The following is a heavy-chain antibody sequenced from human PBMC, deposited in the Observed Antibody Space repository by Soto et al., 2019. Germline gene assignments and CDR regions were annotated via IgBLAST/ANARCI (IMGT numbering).Heavy chain of an antibody. CDR1: GYSFTSYW. CDR3: VSRAVAGTNPAYYFDY. Sequence: GESLKISCKGSGYSFTSYWIGWVRQMPGKGLEWMGIIYPGDSDTRYSPYFQGQVTISADKSISTAYLQWSSLKASDTAMYYCVSRAVAGTNPAYYFDYWGQGTLVTVSS. J-gene: IGHJ4*02. CDR2: IYPGDSDT. D-gene: IGHD6-19*01. V-gene: IGHV5-51*01.